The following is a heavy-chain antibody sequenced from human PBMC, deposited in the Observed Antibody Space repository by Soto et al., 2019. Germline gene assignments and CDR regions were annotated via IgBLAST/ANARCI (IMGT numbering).Heavy chain of an antibody. J-gene: IGHJ4*02. CDR1: GGTFSSYA. D-gene: IGHD4-17*01. CDR2: IIPIFGTA. Sequence: GASVKVSCKASGGTFSSYAISWVRQAPGQGLEWMGGIIPIFGTANYAQKFQGRVTITADESTSTAYMELSSLRSEDTAVYYCAKSTTVVICNYFDYWGQGTLVTVSS. V-gene: IGHV1-69*13. CDR3: AKSTTVVICNYFDY.